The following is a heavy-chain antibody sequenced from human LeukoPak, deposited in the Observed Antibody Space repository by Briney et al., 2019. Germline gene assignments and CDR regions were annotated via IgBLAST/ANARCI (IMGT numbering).Heavy chain of an antibody. CDR2: ISWNSGSI. CDR1: GFTFDDYA. CDR3: AKDLNHYDSSGYYGY. D-gene: IGHD3-22*01. Sequence: PGGSLRLSCAASGFTFDDYAMHWVRQAPGKGLEWVSGISWNSGSIGYADSVKGRFTISRDNAKNSLYLQMNSLRAEDTAVYYCAKDLNHYDSSGYYGYWGQGTLVTVSS. J-gene: IGHJ4*02. V-gene: IGHV3-9*01.